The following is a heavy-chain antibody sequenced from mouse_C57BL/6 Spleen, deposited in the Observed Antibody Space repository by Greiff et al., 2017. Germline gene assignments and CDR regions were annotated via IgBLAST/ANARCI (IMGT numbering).Heavy chain of an antibody. D-gene: IGHD2-4*01. CDR3: ARKNDYDRYWDFDV. J-gene: IGHJ1*03. CDR1: GFSLTSYG. V-gene: IGHV2-2*01. CDR2: IWSGGST. Sequence: VQLQQSGPGLVQPSQSLSITCTVSGFSLTSYGVHWVRQSPGKGLEWLGVIWSGGSTDYNAAFISRLSISKDNSKSQVFFKMNSLQADDTAIYYCARKNDYDRYWDFDVWGTGTTVTVSS.